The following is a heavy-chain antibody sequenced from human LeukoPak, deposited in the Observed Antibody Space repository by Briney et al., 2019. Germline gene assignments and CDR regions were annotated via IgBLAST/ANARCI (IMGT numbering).Heavy chain of an antibody. CDR3: AKGLSSYYGSGSNY. D-gene: IGHD3-10*01. CDR2: ISGSTGST. CDR1: GFXFSTHA. V-gene: IGHV3-23*01. Sequence: GGSLRLFCAASGFXFSTHAISWVPQASGRGLEWVSAISGSTGSTYYADSVKGRFTISRDNSKNTLYLQMNSLRVEDTAVYYCAKGLSSYYGSGSNYWGQGTLVTVSS. J-gene: IGHJ4*02.